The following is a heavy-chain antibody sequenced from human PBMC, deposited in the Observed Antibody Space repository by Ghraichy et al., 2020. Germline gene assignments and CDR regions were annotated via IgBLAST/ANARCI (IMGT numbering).Heavy chain of an antibody. D-gene: IGHD4-17*01. Sequence: SETLSLTCIVSGGSISSSSYYWGWIRQPPGKGLEWIGSIYYSGSTYYNPSLKSRVTISVDTSKNQFSLKLSSVTAADTAGYYCARQPYRSGDYPYFFDYWGQGTLVTVSS. CDR3: ARQPYRSGDYPYFFDY. J-gene: IGHJ4*02. CDR1: GGSISSSSYY. CDR2: IYYSGST. V-gene: IGHV4-39*01.